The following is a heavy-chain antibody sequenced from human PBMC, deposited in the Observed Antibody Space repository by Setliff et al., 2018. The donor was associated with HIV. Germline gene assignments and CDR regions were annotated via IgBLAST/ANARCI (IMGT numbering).Heavy chain of an antibody. CDR2: SHYNGNT. V-gene: IGHV4-59*01. D-gene: IGHD3-10*01. Sequence: PSETLSLTCSVSGDSISSDFYIWIRQPPGKGLEWMGSSHYNGNTNITPSLKSRVTMSLDTPRNEFYLTLTSVTAADTAVYYCARDLAWPGYFDYWGQGTLVTVSS. J-gene: IGHJ4*02. CDR3: ARDLAWPGYFDY. CDR1: GDSISSDF.